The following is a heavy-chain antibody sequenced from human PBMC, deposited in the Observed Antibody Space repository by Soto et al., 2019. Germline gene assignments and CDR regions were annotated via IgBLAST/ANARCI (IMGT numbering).Heavy chain of an antibody. CDR3: ARGSAGRFLGVYYGVDV. CDR2: IYYNGAT. J-gene: IGHJ6*02. D-gene: IGHD3-3*01. Sequence: QVQLQESGPGLVKPSQTLSLTCTVSGGSISSGAYHWNWIRQHPGKGLEWIGYIYYNGATYYSSSLQSRVYISLDTSRNQFSLRLASVTAADTAVYYCARGSAGRFLGVYYGVDVWGPGTTVTVSS. CDR1: GGSISSGAYH. V-gene: IGHV4-31*03.